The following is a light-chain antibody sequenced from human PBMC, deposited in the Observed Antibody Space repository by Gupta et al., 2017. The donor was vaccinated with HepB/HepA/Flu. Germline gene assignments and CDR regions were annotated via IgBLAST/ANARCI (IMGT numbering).Light chain of an antibody. CDR2: GAS. CDR1: QSVLYSSNNKNY. CDR3: QQYDSTS. Sequence: DIVMTQSPDSLAVSLGERATINCKSSQSVLYSSNNKNYLAWYQQKPGQPPKLLIYGASTRESGVPDRFSGSGSGTDFTLTISSLQAEDGAVYYCQQYDSTSFGQGTKVEIK. V-gene: IGKV4-1*01. J-gene: IGKJ1*01.